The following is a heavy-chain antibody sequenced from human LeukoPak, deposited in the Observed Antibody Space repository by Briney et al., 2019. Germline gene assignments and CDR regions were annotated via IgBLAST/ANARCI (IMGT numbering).Heavy chain of an antibody. J-gene: IGHJ4*02. Sequence: GASVKVSCKASGDTFTSYAMHWVRQAPGQRLEWMGWINAGNGNTKYSQKFQGRVTITRDTSASTAYMELSSLRSEDTAVYYCARDPYSSGWYESDYWGQGTLVTVSS. D-gene: IGHD6-19*01. CDR2: INAGNGNT. CDR3: ARDPYSSGWYESDY. CDR1: GDTFTSYA. V-gene: IGHV1-3*01.